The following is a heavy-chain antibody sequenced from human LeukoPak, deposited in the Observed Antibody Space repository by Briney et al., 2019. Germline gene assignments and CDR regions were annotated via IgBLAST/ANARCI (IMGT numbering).Heavy chain of an antibody. V-gene: IGHV1-2*02. CDR1: GYTFTSYH. CDR3: ARHPGKVTNDWYFDL. Sequence: GASVKVSCKSSGYTFTSYHIHWVRQAPGQGLEWMEWINPNSGGTNYAQKFQGRVTMTRDTSITTAYMELSRLSSDDTAVYYCARHPGKVTNDWYFDLWGRGTLVTVSS. J-gene: IGHJ2*01. D-gene: IGHD4-23*01. CDR2: INPNSGGT.